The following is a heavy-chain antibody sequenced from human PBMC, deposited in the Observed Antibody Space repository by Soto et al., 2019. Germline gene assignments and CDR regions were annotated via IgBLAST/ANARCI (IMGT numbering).Heavy chain of an antibody. J-gene: IGHJ5*02. CDR2: IYWYDDK. CDR3: AHRPFHCSSASCDVSWFDP. Sequence: QITLKESGPPLVKPTQTLTLTCTFSGFSLSTSGVGVGWIRQPPGKALEWLALIYWYDDKRYSPSLTSRLTITMDNSKNQVVPTMTNMVPGDTATYYCAHRPFHCSSASCDVSWFDPWGQGTLVVVSA. V-gene: IGHV2-5*01. D-gene: IGHD2-2*01. CDR1: GFSLSTSGVG.